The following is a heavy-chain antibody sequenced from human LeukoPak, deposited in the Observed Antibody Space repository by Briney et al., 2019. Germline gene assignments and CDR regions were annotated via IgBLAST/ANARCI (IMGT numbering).Heavy chain of an antibody. CDR3: ASGATTGAFDV. D-gene: IGHD1-26*01. CDR1: GFTLGDYW. Sequence: PGGSLRLSCAASGFTLGDYWMHWVRQAPGKGLGWVSRINSDGSTKNYADSVKGRFTISRDNAKNTLFLQMNSLRAEDTAVCYCASGATTGAFDVWGQGTMVTVSS. V-gene: IGHV3-74*01. CDR2: INSDGSTK. J-gene: IGHJ3*01.